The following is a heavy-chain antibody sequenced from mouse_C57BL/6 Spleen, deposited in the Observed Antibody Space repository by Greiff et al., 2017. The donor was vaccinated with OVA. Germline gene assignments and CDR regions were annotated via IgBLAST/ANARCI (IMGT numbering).Heavy chain of an antibody. CDR3: ARRGVVASFDY. V-gene: IGHV1-80*01. CDR2: IYPGDGDT. D-gene: IGHD1-1*01. J-gene: IGHJ2*01. Sequence: VQLQQSGAELVKPGASVEISCKASGYAFSSYWMNWVKQRPGKGLEWIGQIYPGDGDTNYNGKFKGKATLTADKSSSTAYMQLSSLTSEDSAVYFCARRGVVASFDYWGQGTTLTVSS. CDR1: GYAFSSYW.